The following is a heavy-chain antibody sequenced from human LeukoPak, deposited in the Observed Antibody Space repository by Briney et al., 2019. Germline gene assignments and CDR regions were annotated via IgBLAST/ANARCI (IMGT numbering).Heavy chain of an antibody. CDR2: INAGNGNT. J-gene: IGHJ4*02. V-gene: IGHV1-3*01. CDR1: GYTFTSYA. Sequence: ASVKVSCKASGYTFTSYAMHWVRQAPGQRLEWMGWINAGNGNTKYSQKFQGRVTITRDTSASTAYMELSSLRSEDTAVYYCARGSSSGWYGVDYWGQGTLVTVSS. CDR3: ARGSSSGWYGVDY. D-gene: IGHD6-19*01.